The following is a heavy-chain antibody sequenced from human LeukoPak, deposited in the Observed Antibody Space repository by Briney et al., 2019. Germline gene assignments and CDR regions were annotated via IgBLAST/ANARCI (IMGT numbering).Heavy chain of an antibody. Sequence: PGRSLRLSCAASGFTFSSYGMHWVRQAPGKGLEWVAVISYDGSNKYYADSVNGRFTISRGNSKNTLYLQMNSLRAEDTAVYYCAKDREFYDSSGYQDYWGQGTLVTVSS. CDR2: ISYDGSNK. CDR3: AKDREFYDSSGYQDY. J-gene: IGHJ4*02. D-gene: IGHD3-22*01. CDR1: GFTFSSYG. V-gene: IGHV3-30*18.